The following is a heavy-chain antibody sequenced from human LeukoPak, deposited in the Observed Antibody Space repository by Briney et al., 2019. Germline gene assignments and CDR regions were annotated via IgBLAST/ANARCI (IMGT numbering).Heavy chain of an antibody. Sequence: GGSLRLSCAASGFPVSSNYMGWVRQAPGKGLEWVSVIYNGDSTYYADSVKGRFTISRDNSKNTLYLQMNSLRAEDTAMYYCARVRYTSKWYYFDYWGQGTLVTVSS. V-gene: IGHV3-53*01. CDR1: GFPVSSNY. CDR2: IYNGDST. CDR3: ARVRYTSKWYYFDY. D-gene: IGHD6-13*01. J-gene: IGHJ4*02.